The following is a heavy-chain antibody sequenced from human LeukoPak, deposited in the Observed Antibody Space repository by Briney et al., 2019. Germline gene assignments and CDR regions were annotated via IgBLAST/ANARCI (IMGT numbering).Heavy chain of an antibody. CDR1: GYSFPTYW. D-gene: IGHD6-19*01. V-gene: IGHV5-10-1*01. CDR2: IDPADSRT. CDR3: ARTGYTSGWPYGMDV. J-gene: IGHJ6*04. Sequence: HGEALKISCNVSGYSFPTYWINWVRRMPGRGLEWMGKIDPADSRTDYNPSFQGHVTMSVDKSISTAYLQWSGLKASDTAIYYCARTGYTSGWPYGMDVWGKGTTVTVSS.